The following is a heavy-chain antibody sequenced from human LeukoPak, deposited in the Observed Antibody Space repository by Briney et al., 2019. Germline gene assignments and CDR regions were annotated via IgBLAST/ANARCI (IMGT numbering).Heavy chain of an antibody. CDR2: INHSGST. V-gene: IGHV4-34*01. CDR3: ARVRTITMIVVVTHDAFDI. CDR1: GGSISSYY. J-gene: IGHJ3*02. Sequence: SETLSLTCTVSGGSISSYYWSWIRQPPGKGLEWIGEINHSGSTNYNPSLKSRVTISVDTSKNQFSLKLSSVTAADTAVYYCARVRTITMIVVVTHDAFDIWGQGTMVTVSS. D-gene: IGHD3-22*01.